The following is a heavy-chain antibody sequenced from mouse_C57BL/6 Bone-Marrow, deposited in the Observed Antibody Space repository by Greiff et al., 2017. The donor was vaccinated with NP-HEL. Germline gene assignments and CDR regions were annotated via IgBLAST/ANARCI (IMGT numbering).Heavy chain of an antibody. CDR1: GYTFTEYT. CDR3: ARHEPLDGYYPDYYAMDY. Sequence: VQLQQSGAELVKPGASVKLSCKASGYTFTEYTIHWVKQRSGQGLEWIGWFYPGSGSIKYNEKFKDKATLTADKSSSTVYMELSRLTSEDSAVYFCARHEPLDGYYPDYYAMDYWGQGTSVTVSS. CDR2: FYPGSGSI. D-gene: IGHD2-3*01. V-gene: IGHV1-62-2*01. J-gene: IGHJ4*01.